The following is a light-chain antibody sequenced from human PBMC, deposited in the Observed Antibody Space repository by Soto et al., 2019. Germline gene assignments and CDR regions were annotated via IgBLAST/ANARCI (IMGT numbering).Light chain of an antibody. Sequence: DIVMTQSPDSLAVSLGERATINCKSSQNILYSSNNKNYLAWYQQKPGQPPKLLIYWASTRESGVPDRFSGSGSGTDFTLTISSLRAEDVAVYYCQQYYSTPWTFGQGTKVDIK. CDR2: WAS. CDR1: QNILYSSNNKNY. V-gene: IGKV4-1*01. CDR3: QQYYSTPWT. J-gene: IGKJ1*01.